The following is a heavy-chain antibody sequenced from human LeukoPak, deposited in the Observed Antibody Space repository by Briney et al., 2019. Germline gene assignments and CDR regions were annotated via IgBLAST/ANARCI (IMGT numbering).Heavy chain of an antibody. CDR3: ARGGGGVAGQLSPDY. D-gene: IGHD6-19*01. V-gene: IGHV1-46*01. CDR1: EYTFTSYY. CDR2: INPSGGST. J-gene: IGHJ4*02. Sequence: ASVKVSCKASEYTFTSYYMHWVRQAPGQGLEWMGIINPSGGSTSYAQKFQGRVTMTRDTSTYTVYMELSSLRSEDTAVYYCARGGGGVAGQLSPDYWGQGTLATVSP.